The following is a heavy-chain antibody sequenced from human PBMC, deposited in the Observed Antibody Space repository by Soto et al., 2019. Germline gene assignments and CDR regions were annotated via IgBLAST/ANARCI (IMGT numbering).Heavy chain of an antibody. J-gene: IGHJ4*02. Sequence: EVQLVESGGGLVQPGGSLRLYCAASGFTSFSYYSMNWVRQAPGKGLEWVSFISGRGSPIYYADSVRGRFTISRDNAKNSLSLEMNSPRVEDTAVYYCARVRGHSYGYVDYWGQGTLVTVSS. V-gene: IGHV3-48*01. CDR1: GFTSFSYYS. D-gene: IGHD5-18*01. CDR2: ISGRGSPI. CDR3: ARVRGHSYGYVDY.